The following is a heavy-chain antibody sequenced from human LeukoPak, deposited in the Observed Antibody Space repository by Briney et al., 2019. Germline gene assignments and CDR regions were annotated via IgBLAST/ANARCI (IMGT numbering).Heavy chain of an antibody. J-gene: IGHJ4*02. D-gene: IGHD4-23*01. V-gene: IGHV1-69*13. CDR1: GGTFSSYA. CDR2: IIPLFGTA. Sequence: SVKVSCKASGGTFSSYAISWVRQAPGQGLEWMGGIIPLFGTANYAQKFQGGDTITAVESMSTAYMELSSLRSEDTAVYYCARGWLAETTVVTPYNYWGQGTLVTVSS. CDR3: ARGWLAETTVVTPYNY.